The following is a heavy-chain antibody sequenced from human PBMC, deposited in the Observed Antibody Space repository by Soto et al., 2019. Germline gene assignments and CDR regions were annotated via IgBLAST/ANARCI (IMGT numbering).Heavy chain of an antibody. Sequence: EVHLVESGGGLVKPGGSLRLSCAVSGFTFSSCTMNWVRQAPGKGLEWVSSISPSTSHIYYADSVKGRFTISRDNAKNSLFLQMNSLSAEDTGVYYCSGCSGGACHQNYGMDVWGQGTTVTVSS. CDR3: SGCSGGACHQNYGMDV. J-gene: IGHJ6*02. D-gene: IGHD2-15*01. V-gene: IGHV3-21*01. CDR2: ISPSTSHI. CDR1: GFTFSSCT.